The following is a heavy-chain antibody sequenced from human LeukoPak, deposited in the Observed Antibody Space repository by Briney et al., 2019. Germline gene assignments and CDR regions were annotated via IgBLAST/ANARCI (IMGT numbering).Heavy chain of an antibody. J-gene: IGHJ4*02. CDR2: IYYSGST. CDR3: AGGYGSGSYNNFNK. D-gene: IGHD3-10*01. CDR1: GDSISSSSSY. V-gene: IGHV4-39*07. Sequence: SETLSLTCTVSGDSISSSSSYWGWIRQPPGEGLEWIGSIYYSGSTYYNTSLKSRVTISVDTSKDQFSLMLTSVTAADTAVYYCAGGYGSGSYNNFNKWGQGLLVAVSS.